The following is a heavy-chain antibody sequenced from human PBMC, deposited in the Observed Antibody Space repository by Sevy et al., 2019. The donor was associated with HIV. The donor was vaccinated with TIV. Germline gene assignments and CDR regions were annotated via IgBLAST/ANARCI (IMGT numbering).Heavy chain of an antibody. Sequence: GGSLRLSCAASGFTFNNFAMSWVRQAPGKGLEWVSAISGSGGVPYYAASVKGRFTISRDNSKKTLYLQMNSLRAEDTAVYRCARNSSSDGMDVCGQGTTVTVSS. CDR1: GFTFNNFA. V-gene: IGHV3-23*01. CDR3: ARNSSSDGMDV. CDR2: ISGSGGVP. J-gene: IGHJ6*02. D-gene: IGHD2-2*01.